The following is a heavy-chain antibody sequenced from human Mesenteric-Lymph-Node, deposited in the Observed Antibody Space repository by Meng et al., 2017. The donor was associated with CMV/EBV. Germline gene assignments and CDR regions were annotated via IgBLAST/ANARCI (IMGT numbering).Heavy chain of an antibody. V-gene: IGHV3-21*01. CDR3: ARGIAALGGDY. J-gene: IGHJ4*02. CDR1: GFTFSSYS. D-gene: IGHD6-13*01. CDR2: ISSSSSYI. Sequence: GESLKISCAASGFTFSSYSMNWVRQAPGKGLEWVSSISSSSSYIYYADSVKGRFTISRDNAKNSLYLQMNSLRAEDTAVYYCARGIAALGGDYWGQGTLVTVSS.